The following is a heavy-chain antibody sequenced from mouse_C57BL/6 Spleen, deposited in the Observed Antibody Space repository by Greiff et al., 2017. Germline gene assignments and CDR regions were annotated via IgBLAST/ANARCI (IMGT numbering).Heavy chain of an antibody. V-gene: IGHV1-82*01. D-gene: IGHD2-12*01. CDR2: LYPGDGDT. Sequence: QVQLQQSGPELVKPGASVKISCKASGYAFSSSWMNWVKQRPGKGLEWIGRLYPGDGDTNYNGKFKGKATLTADKSSSTAYMQLSSLTSEDSAVYFCARWVLYGDFDYWGQGTTLTVSS. CDR3: ARWVLYGDFDY. CDR1: GYAFSSSW. J-gene: IGHJ2*01.